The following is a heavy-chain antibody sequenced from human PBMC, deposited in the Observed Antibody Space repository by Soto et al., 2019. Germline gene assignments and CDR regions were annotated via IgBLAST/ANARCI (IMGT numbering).Heavy chain of an antibody. CDR2: IYHSGST. CDR3: AREGCSGGSCYFDH. V-gene: IGHV4-30-2*01. J-gene: IGHJ4*02. D-gene: IGHD2-15*01. CDR1: GGSISSGGYS. Sequence: SETLSLTCAVSGGSISSGGYSWTWIRQPPGKGLEWIGYIYHSGSTGYNPSLKSRVTISGDRSKNQFSLRLTSVTAADTAVYYCAREGCSGGSCYFDHWGQGTLVTVSS.